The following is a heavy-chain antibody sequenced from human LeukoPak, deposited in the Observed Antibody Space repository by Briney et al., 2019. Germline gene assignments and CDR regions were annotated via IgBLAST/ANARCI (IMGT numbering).Heavy chain of an antibody. CDR2: IYYSGST. V-gene: IGHV4-39*07. J-gene: IGHJ3*02. D-gene: IGHD6-13*01. CDR3: ARHSAHSSTNDAFDM. CDR1: GGSISSSSYY. Sequence: SETLSLTCTVSGGSISSSSYYWGWIRQPPGKGLEWIGSIYYSGSTYYNPSLKSRVTVSLGTSKNQFSLKLSSVTAADTAVYYCARHSAHSSTNDAFDMWGQGTLVIVSS.